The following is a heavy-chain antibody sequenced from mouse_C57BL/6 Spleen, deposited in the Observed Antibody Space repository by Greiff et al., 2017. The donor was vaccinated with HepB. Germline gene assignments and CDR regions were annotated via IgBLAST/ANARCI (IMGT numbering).Heavy chain of an antibody. J-gene: IGHJ3*01. CDR2: INPNNGGT. Sequence: QLQQSGPELVKPGASVKMSCKASGYTFTDYNMHWVKQSHGKSLEWIGYINPNNGGTSYNQKFKGKATLTVNKSSSTAYMELRSLTSEDSAVYYCARFGDDYDVAWFAYWGQGTLVTVSA. V-gene: IGHV1-22*01. D-gene: IGHD2-4*01. CDR1: GYTFTDYN. CDR3: ARFGDDYDVAWFAY.